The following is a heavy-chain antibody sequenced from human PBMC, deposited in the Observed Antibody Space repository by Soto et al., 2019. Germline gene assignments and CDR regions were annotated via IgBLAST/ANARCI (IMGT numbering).Heavy chain of an antibody. Sequence: EVQLLESGGGLVQPGGSLRLSCAASGFTFSSYAMSWVRQAPGKGLEWVSAISGSGGSTYYADSVKGRFTISRDNSKNTLYLQMNSLRAEDTAVYYCAKGEQWLVFSTVGVDYWGQGTLVTVSS. J-gene: IGHJ4*02. V-gene: IGHV3-23*01. CDR1: GFTFSSYA. D-gene: IGHD6-19*01. CDR2: ISGSGGST. CDR3: AKGEQWLVFSTVGVDY.